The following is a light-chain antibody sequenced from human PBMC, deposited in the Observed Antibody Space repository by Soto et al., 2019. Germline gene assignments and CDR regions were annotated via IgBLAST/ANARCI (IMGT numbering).Light chain of an antibody. CDR2: DVS. Sequence: SVLAQPASVSGFPGQSIAISCSGTGSDVGDFRYVSWYQQRPGNAPKVLIYDVSNRPSGVSNRFSGSKSGNTASLTISGLQAEDEADYFCNSYTDNNTPVFGGGTKVTVL. CDR1: GSDVGDFRY. V-gene: IGLV2-14*01. CDR3: NSYTDNNTPV. J-gene: IGLJ2*01.